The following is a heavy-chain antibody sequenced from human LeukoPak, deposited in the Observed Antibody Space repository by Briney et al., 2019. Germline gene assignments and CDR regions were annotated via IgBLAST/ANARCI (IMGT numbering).Heavy chain of an antibody. J-gene: IGHJ4*02. V-gene: IGHV3-7*01. CDR1: GFTFRDYW. D-gene: IGHD6-13*01. CDR3: AGAGGTSWADY. CDR2: VKQDGTEK. Sequence: GGSLRLSFEASGFTFRDYWMTWVRQAPGKGLEWGANVKQDGTEKFYVDSVKGRFTISRDNGKNSLYLQMNSLRVEDTAIYYCAGAGGTSWADYWGQGTLVTVSS.